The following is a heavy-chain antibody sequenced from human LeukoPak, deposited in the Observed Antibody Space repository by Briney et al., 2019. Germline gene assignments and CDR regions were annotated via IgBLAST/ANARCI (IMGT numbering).Heavy chain of an antibody. J-gene: IGHJ5*02. D-gene: IGHD3-22*01. Sequence: GGSLRLSCAASGFTFSTYAMHWVRQAPGKGLEWVAVISYDGSSKYYADSVKGRFTISRDNSKNTLYLQMNSLRAEDTAVYYCARDQYYDSKGWFDPWGQGTLVTVSS. V-gene: IGHV3-30*04. CDR1: GFTFSTYA. CDR3: ARDQYYDSKGWFDP. CDR2: ISYDGSSK.